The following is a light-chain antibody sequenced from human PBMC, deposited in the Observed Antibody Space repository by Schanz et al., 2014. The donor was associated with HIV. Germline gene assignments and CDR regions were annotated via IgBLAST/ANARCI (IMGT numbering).Light chain of an antibody. V-gene: IGLV2-23*02. J-gene: IGLJ3*02. Sequence: QSALTQPASVSGSPGQSITISCTGTSTDIGSYDLVSWYQQHPGKAPKLMIYEVSKWPSGVSNRFSGSKSGNTASLTISGLRAEDEADYHCCSYAGNTTWVFGGGTKLTVL. CDR1: STDIGSYDL. CDR2: EVS. CDR3: CSYAGNTTWV.